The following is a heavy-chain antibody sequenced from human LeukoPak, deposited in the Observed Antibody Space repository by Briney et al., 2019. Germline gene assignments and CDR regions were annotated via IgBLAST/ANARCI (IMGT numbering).Heavy chain of an antibody. CDR1: GYTFTGYY. CDR2: INPNSGGT. D-gene: IGHD2-8*01. CDR3: ARVGYCTMGVGYPWFAP. V-gene: IGHV1-2*02. J-gene: IGHJ5*02. Sequence: GASVKVSCKASGYTFTGYYMHWVRQAPGQGLEWMGWINPNSGGTNYAQKSQGRVTMTRDTSISTAYMELSRLRSDDTAVYYCARVGYCTMGVGYPWFAPGGRGTLVTVS.